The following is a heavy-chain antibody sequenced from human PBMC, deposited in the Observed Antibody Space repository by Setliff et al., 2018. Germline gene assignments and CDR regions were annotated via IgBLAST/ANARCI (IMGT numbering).Heavy chain of an antibody. D-gene: IGHD3-3*01. Sequence: GGSLRLSCAASGFTFSNHWMTWVRQAPGKGLEWVANIKQDGSDKYYADSVKGRFTISRDNAKNTVYLQMNSLRAEDTAVYYCARVGEYRFLEWFMNYYYNYMDAWGKGTTVTVSS. CDR1: GFTFSNHW. J-gene: IGHJ6*03. V-gene: IGHV3-7*01. CDR2: IKQDGSDK. CDR3: ARVGEYRFLEWFMNYYYNYMDA.